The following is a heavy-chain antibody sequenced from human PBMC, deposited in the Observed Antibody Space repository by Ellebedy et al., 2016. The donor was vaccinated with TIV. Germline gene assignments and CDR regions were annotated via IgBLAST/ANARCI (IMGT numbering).Heavy chain of an antibody. V-gene: IGHV3-11*01. D-gene: IGHD1-7*01. J-gene: IGHJ4*02. Sequence: GESLKISCAASGFTVTTNYMSWIRQAPGKGLEWVSYISTTGYTIYYADSVKGRFTISRDNAENSLFLQMNSLRAEDTAVYYCARANRTGITGGFYFDYWGQGALVTVSS. CDR2: ISTTGYTI. CDR1: GFTVTTNY. CDR3: ARANRTGITGGFYFDY.